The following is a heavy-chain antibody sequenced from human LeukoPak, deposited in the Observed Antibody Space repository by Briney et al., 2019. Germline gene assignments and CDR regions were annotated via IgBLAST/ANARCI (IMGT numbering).Heavy chain of an antibody. Sequence: PSETLSLTYAVYGGSFSGYYWSWIRQPPGKGLEWIGEINHSGSTNYNPSLKSRVTISVDTSKNQFSLKLSSVTAADTAVYYCARASVVVPAAIHPTANRPHAFDIWGQGTMVTVSS. CDR3: ARASVVVPAAIHPTANRPHAFDI. CDR1: GGSFSGYY. CDR2: INHSGST. J-gene: IGHJ3*02. V-gene: IGHV4-34*01. D-gene: IGHD2-2*02.